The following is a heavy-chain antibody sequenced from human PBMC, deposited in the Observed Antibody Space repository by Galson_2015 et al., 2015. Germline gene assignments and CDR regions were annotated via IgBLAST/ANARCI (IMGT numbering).Heavy chain of an antibody. J-gene: IGHJ4*02. Sequence: SLRLSCAASGFTLSSYAMSWVRQAPGKGLEWVSAISGSGGSTYYADSVKGRFTISRDNSKNTLYLQMNSLRAEDTAVYYCAKDRESVDIVVVPAAVGDYWGQGTLVTVSS. CDR1: GFTLSSYA. CDR2: ISGSGGST. CDR3: AKDRESVDIVVVPAAVGDY. V-gene: IGHV3-23*01. D-gene: IGHD2-2*03.